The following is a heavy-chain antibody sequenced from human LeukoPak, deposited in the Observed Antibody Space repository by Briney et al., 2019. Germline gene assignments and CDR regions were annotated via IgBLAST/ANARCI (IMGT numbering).Heavy chain of an antibody. J-gene: IGHJ4*02. Sequence: GGSLRLSCAASRFTFSRFAMHWVRQAPGKGLEWVAAISYDGSNKYYADSVKGRSTISRDNSKNTMYLQMNTLRAEDTALYYCARDSGRAYCSSTSCYGDFDYWGQGTLVTVSS. CDR1: RFTFSRFA. CDR3: ARDSGRAYCSSTSCYGDFDY. CDR2: ISYDGSNK. V-gene: IGHV3-30*04. D-gene: IGHD2-2*01.